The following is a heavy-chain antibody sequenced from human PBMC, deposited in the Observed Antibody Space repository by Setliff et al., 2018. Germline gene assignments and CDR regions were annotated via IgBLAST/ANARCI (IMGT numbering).Heavy chain of an antibody. CDR3: ARPPPGSSGWSMIYYFDY. CDR2: IKQDGSEK. CDR1: GFTFRSYW. D-gene: IGHD6-19*01. Sequence: LRLSCAASGFTFRSYWMSWVRQAPGKGLEWVANIKQDGSEKYYVDSVKGRYTISRGNAKNSLYLQMNSLRAEDTAVYYCARPPPGSSGWSMIYYFDYWGQGTLVTVSS. J-gene: IGHJ4*02. V-gene: IGHV3-7*01.